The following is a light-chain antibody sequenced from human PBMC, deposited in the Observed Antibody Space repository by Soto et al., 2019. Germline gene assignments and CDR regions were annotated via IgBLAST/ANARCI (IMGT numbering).Light chain of an antibody. Sequence: DIVMTQSPRSLPVTPGEPASISCRSSQTLLHSNGYNYLDWYLQKPGQSPQLLIYLGSSRASGVPDRFSGSGSGTDFTLKISRVEAEDVGFYYCMQALQTPTFGGGTKVDIK. CDR2: LGS. CDR1: QTLLHSNGYNY. J-gene: IGKJ4*01. CDR3: MQALQTPT. V-gene: IGKV2-28*01.